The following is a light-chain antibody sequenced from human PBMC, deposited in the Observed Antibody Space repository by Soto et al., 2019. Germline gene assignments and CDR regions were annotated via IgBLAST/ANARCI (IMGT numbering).Light chain of an antibody. V-gene: IGKV3-11*01. CDR3: QQRSNWPLA. J-gene: IGKJ4*01. CDR2: DAS. Sequence: DIVSTQSPATLSLSPGERATLSCRASQSVSSYLAWYQQKPGQAPRLLIYDASNRATGIPARFSGSGSGTDFTLTISSLEPEDFAVYYCQQRSNWPLAFGGGTKV. CDR1: QSVSSY.